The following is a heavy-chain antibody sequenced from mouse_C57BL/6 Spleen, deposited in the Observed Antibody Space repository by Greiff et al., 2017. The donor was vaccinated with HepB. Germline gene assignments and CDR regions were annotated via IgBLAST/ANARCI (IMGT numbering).Heavy chain of an antibody. CDR2: ISSGSSTI. CDR1: GFTFSDYG. Sequence: EVKLMESGGGLVKPGGSLKFSCAASGFTFSDYGMHWVRQAPEKGLEWVAYISSGSSTIYYADAVKGRFTISRDNTKNTLFLQMTSLMSEDTTMYYCTRLGRDYFDYWGQGTTLTVAS. CDR3: TRLGRDYFDY. D-gene: IGHD4-1*01. V-gene: IGHV5-17*01. J-gene: IGHJ2*01.